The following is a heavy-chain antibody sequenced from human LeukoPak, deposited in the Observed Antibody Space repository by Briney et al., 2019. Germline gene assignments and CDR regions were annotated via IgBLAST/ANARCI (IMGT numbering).Heavy chain of an antibody. CDR2: IYYSGST. CDR3: ARAGFYSSSWTPFDY. Sequence: SETLSLTGTVSGGSISSGDYYWSWIRQPPGKGLEWIGYIYYSGSTYYNPSLKSRVTISVDTSKNQFSLKLSSVTAADTAVYYCARAGFYSSSWTPFDYWGQGTLVTVSS. D-gene: IGHD6-13*01. CDR1: GGSISSGDYY. J-gene: IGHJ4*02. V-gene: IGHV4-30-4*01.